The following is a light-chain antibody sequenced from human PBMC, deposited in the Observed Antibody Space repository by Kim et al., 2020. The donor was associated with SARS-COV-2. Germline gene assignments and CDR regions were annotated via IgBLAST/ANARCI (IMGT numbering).Light chain of an antibody. CDR1: NIGSKS. Sequence: PGKTARITCGGNNIGSKSVHWYQQKPGQAPVLVIYYDSDRPSGIPERFSGSNSGNTATLTISKVEAGDEADYYCQVWDSSSDHHVVFGGGTQLTVL. CDR2: YDS. CDR3: QVWDSSSDHHVV. V-gene: IGLV3-21*04. J-gene: IGLJ2*01.